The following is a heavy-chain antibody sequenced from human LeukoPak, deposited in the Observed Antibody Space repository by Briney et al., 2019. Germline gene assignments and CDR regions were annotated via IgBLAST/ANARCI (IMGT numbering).Heavy chain of an antibody. J-gene: IGHJ4*02. V-gene: IGHV3-21*01. CDR2: ISSSSSYI. D-gene: IGHD3-22*01. Sequence: GSLRLSCAASGFTFSSYAVSWVRQAPGKGLEWVSSISSSSSYIYYADSVKGRFTISRDNAKNSLYLQMNSLRAEDTAVYYCARLSSGYYFYWGQGTLVTVSS. CDR1: GFTFSSYA. CDR3: ARLSSGYYFY.